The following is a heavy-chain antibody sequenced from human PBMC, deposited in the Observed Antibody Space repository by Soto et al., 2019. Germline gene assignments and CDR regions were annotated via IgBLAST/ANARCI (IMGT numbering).Heavy chain of an antibody. V-gene: IGHV4-31*03. CDR2: IYFSGST. CDR3: ARGDWPTQMDV. J-gene: IGHJ6*02. Sequence: QVQLQESGPGLVKPSQTLSLTCTVSGGSISGDTYYWSWIRQPPGQGLEWIGYIYFSGSTSYNPSLKGRVIISVDTSKNQFSLRLSSVTAADTAVYYCARGDWPTQMDVWGQGTTVTVSS. D-gene: IGHD2-21*01. CDR1: GGSISGDTYY.